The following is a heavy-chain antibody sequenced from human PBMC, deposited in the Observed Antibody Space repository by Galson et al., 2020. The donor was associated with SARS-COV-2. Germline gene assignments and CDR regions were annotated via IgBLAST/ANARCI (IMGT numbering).Heavy chain of an antibody. CDR2: ISWDGGST. J-gene: IGHJ4*02. CDR1: GFTFDDYT. CDR3: AKDLNTGYEPYNAFDY. D-gene: IGHD5-12*01. V-gene: IGHV3-43*01. Sequence: GESLKISCAASGFTFDDYTMHWVRQASGKGLEWVSLISWDGGSTYYADSVKGRFTISRDNSKNSLYLQMNSLRTEDTALYYCAKDLNTGYEPYNAFDYWGQGTLVTVSS.